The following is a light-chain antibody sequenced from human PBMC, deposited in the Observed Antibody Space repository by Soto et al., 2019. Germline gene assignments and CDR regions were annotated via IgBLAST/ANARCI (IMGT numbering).Light chain of an antibody. CDR1: SSNIGAGYD. CDR2: GNT. CDR3: QSYDSSLGV. J-gene: IGLJ1*01. V-gene: IGLV1-40*01. Sequence: QSVLTQPPSVSGAPGQRVTISCTGSSSNIGAGYDVHWYQQLPGRVPKLLIYGNTNRPSGVPDRFSGSKSGTSASLAITGLQAEDEADYYCQSYDSSLGVFGTGTKVTVL.